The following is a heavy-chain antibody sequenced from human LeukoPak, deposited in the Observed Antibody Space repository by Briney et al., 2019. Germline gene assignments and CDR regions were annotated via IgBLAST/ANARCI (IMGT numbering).Heavy chain of an antibody. D-gene: IGHD6-19*01. V-gene: IGHV3-64*01. CDR1: GFTFSSYA. CDR2: ISSNGGST. Sequence: GGSLRLSCAASGFTFSSYAMHWVRQAPGKGLEYVSAISSNGGSTYYANSVKGRFTISRDNYKNTLYLQMGSLRAEDMAVYYCARDSSGWPYYFDYWGQGTLVTVSS. CDR3: ARDSSGWPYYFDY. J-gene: IGHJ4*02.